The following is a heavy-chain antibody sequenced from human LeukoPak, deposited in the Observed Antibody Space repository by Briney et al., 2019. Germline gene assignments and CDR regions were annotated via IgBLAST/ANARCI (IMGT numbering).Heavy chain of an antibody. CDR3: ARVFGGAVADY. D-gene: IGHD6-19*01. Sequence: GGSLRLSCAASGFTFNTFWMHWVRQAPGKGLEWVSRINGDGGSTSYADSVKGRFTVSRENSKNTLYLQMNSLRVEDTAVYYCARVFGGAVADYWGQGTLVTVSS. J-gene: IGHJ4*02. CDR2: INGDGGST. V-gene: IGHV3-74*01. CDR1: GFTFNTFW.